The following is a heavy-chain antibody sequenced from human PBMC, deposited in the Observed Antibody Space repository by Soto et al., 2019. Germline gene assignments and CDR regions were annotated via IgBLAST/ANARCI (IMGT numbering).Heavy chain of an antibody. J-gene: IGHJ4*02. D-gene: IGHD2-2*01. CDR3: ATAISSPFSNFDD. V-gene: IGHV3-7*01. CDR2: IKEDGSEE. CDR1: GFTFSTYW. Sequence: EVQLVQSGGDLVQPGGSLRLSCVASGFTFSTYWMTWVRQAPGMGLEWVAGIKEDGSEEVYVDSVKGRFSISRDNAKTSLYLQLNSLRAEDTAVYYCATAISSPFSNFDDWGQGSLVTVSS.